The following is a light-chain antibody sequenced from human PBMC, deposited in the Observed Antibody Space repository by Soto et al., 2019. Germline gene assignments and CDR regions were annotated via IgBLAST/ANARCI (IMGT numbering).Light chain of an antibody. CDR2: KAS. Sequence: IQMHKSPCSPCASVGDRVTITCRASQTISSWLAWYQQKPGKAPKLLIYKASTLKSGVPSRFSGSGSGTEFTLTISSLQPDDFATYYCQHYKSYSEAFGQGTKVDIK. CDR3: QHYKSYSEA. J-gene: IGKJ1*01. CDR1: QTISSW. V-gene: IGKV1-5*03.